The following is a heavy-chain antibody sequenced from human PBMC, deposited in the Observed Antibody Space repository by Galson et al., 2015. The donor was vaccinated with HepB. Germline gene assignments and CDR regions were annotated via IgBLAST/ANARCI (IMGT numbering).Heavy chain of an antibody. CDR2: ISGSGGST. V-gene: IGHV3-23*01. CDR1: GFTFSSYA. J-gene: IGHJ4*02. CDR3: AKDLDIWAVGYYFDY. D-gene: IGHD3-9*01. Sequence: SLRLSCAASGFTFSSYAMSWVRQAPGKGLEWVSAISGSGGSTYYADSVKGRFTISRDNSKNTLYLQMNSLRAEDTAVYYCAKDLDIWAVGYYFDYWAREPWSPSPQ.